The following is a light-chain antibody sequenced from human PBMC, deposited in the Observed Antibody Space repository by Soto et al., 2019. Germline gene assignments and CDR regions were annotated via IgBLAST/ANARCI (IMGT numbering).Light chain of an antibody. CDR1: QSVSGN. CDR2: GAS. Sequence: EIVMTQSPATLSVSPGERATLSCRASQSVSGNLAWYQQKPGQAPRLLIYGASTRANGIPARFSGSGSGTEFTRTISSLQSEDFAFYYCQQYTNWFSITVGQGTRLEIK. V-gene: IGKV3-15*01. J-gene: IGKJ5*01. CDR3: QQYTNWFSIT.